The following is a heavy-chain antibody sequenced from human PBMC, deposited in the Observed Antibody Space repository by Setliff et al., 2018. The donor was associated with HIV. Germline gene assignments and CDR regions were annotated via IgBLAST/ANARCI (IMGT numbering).Heavy chain of an antibody. CDR2: FYYTGTT. J-gene: IGHJ4*02. D-gene: IGHD1-1*01. V-gene: IGHV4-39*01. CDR3: ARHGDDMGADYFDL. Sequence: SETLSLTCTVSGGSINSRSYSWGWIRQPPGKGLEWIGSFYYTGTTDYNPALKSRVTIFVDMSKNQFSLKVASVTAADTAMYYCARHGDDMGADYFDLWGLGILVTVSS. CDR1: GGSINSRSYS.